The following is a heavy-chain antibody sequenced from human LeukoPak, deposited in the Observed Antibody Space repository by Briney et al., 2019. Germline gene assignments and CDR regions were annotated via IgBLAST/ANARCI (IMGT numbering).Heavy chain of an antibody. J-gene: IGHJ6*02. CDR2: IIPVLNIT. CDR3: ARDQGLTAPPPYGLDV. D-gene: IGHD5-18*01. CDR1: GGTFSSSA. V-gene: IGHV1-69*04. Sequence: SSVKVSCKTSGGTFSSSAITWVRQAPGQGLEWMGRIIPVLNITTYAQKFQGSVTITADTSTSTVYMELSSLRSEETAVYYCARDQGLTAPPPYGLDVWGQGTTVIVSS.